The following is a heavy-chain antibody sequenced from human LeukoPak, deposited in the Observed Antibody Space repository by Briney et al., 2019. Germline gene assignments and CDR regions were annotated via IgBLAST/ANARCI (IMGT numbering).Heavy chain of an antibody. CDR2: LYSDGNT. CDR3: ARGVEPLAANTLAY. D-gene: IGHD1-14*01. CDR1: GFTVITND. V-gene: IGHV3-53*01. Sequence: PGGSLRLSCAASGFTVITNDMTWVRQAPGKGLEWVSVLYSDGNTKYADSVQGRFTISRDNSKNTLCLEMNSLRPDDTAVYYCARGVEPLAANTLAYWGQGTLVTVSS. J-gene: IGHJ4*02.